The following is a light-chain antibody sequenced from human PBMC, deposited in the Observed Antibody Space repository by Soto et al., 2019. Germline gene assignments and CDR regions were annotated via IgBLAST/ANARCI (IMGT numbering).Light chain of an antibody. V-gene: IGLV4-69*01. CDR3: QTWGTAIREV. J-gene: IGLJ2*01. CDR2: VNSDGSH. CDR1: RGHSSYA. Sequence: QLVLTQAPAASASLGASVKLTCTLSRGHSSYAIAWHQQQPERGPRYLMKVNSDGSHNKGDGIPDRFSGSSSGAERYLIISSLQSEDEADYYCQTWGTAIREVFGGGTKVTVL.